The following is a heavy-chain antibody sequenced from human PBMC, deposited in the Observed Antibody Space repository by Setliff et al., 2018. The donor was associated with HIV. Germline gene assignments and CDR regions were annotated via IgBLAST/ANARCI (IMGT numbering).Heavy chain of an antibody. CDR1: GFTFSDYY. D-gene: IGHD3-10*01. J-gene: IGHJ6*03. CDR3: ARHFGYGSGSYPYYYYMDV. CDR2: ISGSETTI. V-gene: IGHV3-11*04. Sequence: GGSLRLSCAASGFTFSDYYMSWIRQAPGKGLEWVSYISGSETTIHYADSVKGRFTISRDNAKNSLSLQMNSLRTEDTAVYYCARHFGYGSGSYPYYYYMDVWGKGTTVTVSS.